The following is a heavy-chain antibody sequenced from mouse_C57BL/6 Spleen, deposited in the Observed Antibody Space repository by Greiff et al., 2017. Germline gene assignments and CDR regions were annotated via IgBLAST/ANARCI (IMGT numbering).Heavy chain of an antibody. V-gene: IGHV1-42*01. CDR3: ARRGTTVVAPYAMDY. J-gene: IGHJ4*01. D-gene: IGHD1-1*01. CDR1: GYSFTGYY. Sequence: VQLQQSGPELVKPGASVKISCKASGYSFTGYYMNWVKQSPEKSLEWIGEINPSTGGTTYNQKFKAKATLTVDKSSSTAYMQLKSLTSEDSAVYYCARRGTTVVAPYAMDYWGQGTSVTVSS. CDR2: INPSTGGT.